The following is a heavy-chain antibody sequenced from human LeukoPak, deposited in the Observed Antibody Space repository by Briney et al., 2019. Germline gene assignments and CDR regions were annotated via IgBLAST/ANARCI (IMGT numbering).Heavy chain of an antibody. V-gene: IGHV1-8*01. CDR3: ARAYAPKYEDKHWDAFDI. D-gene: IGHD1-1*01. CDR1: GYTFPSYD. Sequence: ASVKVSCKASGYTFPSYDINWVRQATGQGLEWMGWMNHNSGNTGYAQKFQGRVTITSTTPISTAYMKLSSLRSEDTAVYYCARAYAPKYEDKHWDAFDIWGQGTMVTVSS. J-gene: IGHJ3*02. CDR2: MNHNSGNT.